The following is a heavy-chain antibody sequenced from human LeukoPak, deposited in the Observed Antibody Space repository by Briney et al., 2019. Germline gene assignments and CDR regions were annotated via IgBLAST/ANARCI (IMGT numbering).Heavy chain of an antibody. J-gene: IGHJ4*02. CDR2: ISDSGST. Sequence: SETLSLTCIVSGGSISRSSYYWGWLRQPPGKGLEWIVTISDSGSTYYSPSLKSRVTISVDTSKNQFSLKLRFVTAADTAVYYCARGLYGDSGYWGQGTLVTVSS. CDR3: ARGLYGDSGY. D-gene: IGHD4-17*01. CDR1: GGSISRSSYY. V-gene: IGHV4-39*01.